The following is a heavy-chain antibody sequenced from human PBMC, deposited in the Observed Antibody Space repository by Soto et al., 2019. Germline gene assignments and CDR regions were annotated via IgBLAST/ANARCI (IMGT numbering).Heavy chain of an antibody. D-gene: IGHD6-6*01. Sequence: QVQLVQSGAEVKKPGSSVKVSCKAAGGTFRPFAISWVRQAPGQGLEWMGGIIALFRASNYAQKFKGRVTITVDKSTDTAYMEVSTLRSEDTAVYYCARSKAARRTDDSFNFYAMDVWGQGTTVTVSS. CDR2: IIALFRAS. CDR3: ARSKAARRTDDSFNFYAMDV. CDR1: GGTFRPFA. V-gene: IGHV1-69*06. J-gene: IGHJ6*02.